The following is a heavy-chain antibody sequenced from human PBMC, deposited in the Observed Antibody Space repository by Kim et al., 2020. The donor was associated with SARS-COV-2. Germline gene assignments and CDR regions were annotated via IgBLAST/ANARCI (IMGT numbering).Heavy chain of an antibody. V-gene: IGHV4-61*02. Sequence: SETLSLTCTVSGGSIVSRSYYWNWIRQPAGKGLEWIGRFFTPGGTSYNPSLKSRVTISLDVRNNQISQRLTSVTAADTAVYYCGRDYYDVSDWSEVGYWGRAILVSVSS. CDR2: FFTPGGT. D-gene: IGHD1-26*01. CDR1: GGSIVSRSYY. J-gene: IGHJ4*02. CDR3: GRDYYDVSDWSEVGY.